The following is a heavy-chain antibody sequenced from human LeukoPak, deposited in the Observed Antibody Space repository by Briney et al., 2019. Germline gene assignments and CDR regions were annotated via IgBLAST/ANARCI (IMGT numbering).Heavy chain of an antibody. V-gene: IGHV6-1*01. CDR3: ARQQADYGDYDWFDP. J-gene: IGHJ5*02. D-gene: IGHD4-17*01. CDR1: GDSVSTSSAA. Sequence: SQTLSLTCAVSGDSVSTSSAAWNWIRQSPSRGLEWLGRTYYRSKWFNDYAVSLKSRITINSDTSKNQFSLKLSSVTAADTAVYYCARQQADYGDYDWFDPWGQGTLVTVSS. CDR2: TYYRSKWFN.